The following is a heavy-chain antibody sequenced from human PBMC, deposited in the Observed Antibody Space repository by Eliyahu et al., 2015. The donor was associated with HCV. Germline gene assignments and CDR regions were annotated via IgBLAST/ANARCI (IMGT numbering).Heavy chain of an antibody. V-gene: IGHV4-39*01. J-gene: IGHJ3*02. CDR2: IYYSGST. D-gene: IGHD2-8*01. CDR3: ARHVYLDGGAFDI. CDR1: GGSXXSSSDY. Sequence: QPQLQESGPGLVKPSETLSLTCTVSGGSXXSSSDYWGWIRQPPGKGLEWIGSIYYSGSTYYNPSLKSRVTISVDTSKNQFSLKLSSVTAADTAVYYCARHVYLDGGAFDIWGQGTMVTVSS.